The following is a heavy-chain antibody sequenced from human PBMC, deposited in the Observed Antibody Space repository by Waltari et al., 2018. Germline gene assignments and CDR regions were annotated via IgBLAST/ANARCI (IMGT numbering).Heavy chain of an antibody. CDR2: IIPILGIA. D-gene: IGHD2-21*01. Sequence: QVQLVQSGAEVKKPGSSVKVSCKASGGTFSSYAISWVRQAPGQGLEWMGGIIPILGIANYAQKFQGRVTITADESTSTAYMELSSLRSEDTAVYYCAREGLAYCGGDCYSFDAFDIWGQGTMVTVSS. V-gene: IGHV1-69*04. J-gene: IGHJ3*02. CDR3: AREGLAYCGGDCYSFDAFDI. CDR1: GGTFSSYA.